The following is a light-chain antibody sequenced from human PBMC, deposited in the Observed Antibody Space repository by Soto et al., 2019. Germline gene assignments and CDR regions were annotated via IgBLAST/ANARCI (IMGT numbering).Light chain of an antibody. Sequence: QSALTQPASVSGSPGQSVAISCTGSSSYVGGYSDVSWYQQHPGKAPKLMIYDVSNRPSGVPDRFSGSRSGNTASLTISGLQADDEDDYYCSSYTSRSALVFGGGTKLTVL. CDR2: DVS. CDR1: SSYVGGYSD. V-gene: IGLV2-14*01. J-gene: IGLJ2*01. CDR3: SSYTSRSALV.